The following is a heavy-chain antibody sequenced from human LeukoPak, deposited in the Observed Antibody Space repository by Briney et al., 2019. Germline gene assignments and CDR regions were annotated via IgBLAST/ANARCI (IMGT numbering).Heavy chain of an antibody. CDR3: ARVEYYYGSGSYYIARYFDY. J-gene: IGHJ4*02. D-gene: IGHD3-10*01. CDR2: ISPNSGGT. CDR1: GYTFTGYY. V-gene: IGHV1-2*02. Sequence: GASVKVSCKASGYTFTGYYMHWVRQAPGQGLEWMGWISPNSGGTNYAQKFQGRVTMTRDTSISTAYMELSRLRSDDTAVYYCARVEYYYGSGSYYIARYFDYWGQGTLVTVSS.